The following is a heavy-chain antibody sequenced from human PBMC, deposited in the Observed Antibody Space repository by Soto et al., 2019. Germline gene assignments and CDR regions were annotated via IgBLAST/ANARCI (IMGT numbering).Heavy chain of an antibody. V-gene: IGHV3-33*01. D-gene: IGHD2-21*02. CDR3: ARAVCGGDCYPDY. CDR1: GGNFGGYG. J-gene: IGHJ4*02. CDR2: IWYDGSNK. Sequence: GGSRRLSLGASGGNFGGYGMHWVRQAPGKGLEWVAVIWYDGSNKYYADSVKGRFTISRDNSKNTLYLQMNSLRAEDTAVYYCARAVCGGDCYPDYWGQGTLVTVSS.